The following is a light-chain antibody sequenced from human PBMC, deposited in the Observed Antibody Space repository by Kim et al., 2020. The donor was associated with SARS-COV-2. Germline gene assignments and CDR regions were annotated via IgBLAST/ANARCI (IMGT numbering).Light chain of an antibody. Sequence: SQGETATLSCRASQRVSGSYLAWYQQKPGQAPSLLIYGASNRATGIPERFTGSWSATDFTLTISRLEPEDFAMFYCLQYGTPPWTFGQGTKVDIK. J-gene: IGKJ1*01. CDR2: GAS. V-gene: IGKV3-20*01. CDR3: LQYGTPPWT. CDR1: QRVSGSY.